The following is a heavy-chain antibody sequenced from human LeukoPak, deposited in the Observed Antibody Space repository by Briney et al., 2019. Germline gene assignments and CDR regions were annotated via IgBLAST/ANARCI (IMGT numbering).Heavy chain of an antibody. D-gene: IGHD6-19*01. CDR3: AKDLGSSGWYFDY. V-gene: IGHV3-30*02. Sequence: GGSLRLSCAASGFTFSSYAMSWVRQAPGKGLEWVAFIRYDGSNKYYADSVKGRFTISRDNSKNTLYLQINSLRAEDTAVYYCAKDLGSSGWYFDYWGQGTLVTVSS. CDR1: GFTFSSYA. J-gene: IGHJ4*02. CDR2: IRYDGSNK.